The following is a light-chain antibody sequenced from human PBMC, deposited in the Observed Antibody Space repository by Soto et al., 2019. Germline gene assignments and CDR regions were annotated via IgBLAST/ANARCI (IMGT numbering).Light chain of an antibody. CDR2: AAS. CDR1: QAVSRY. CDR3: QQLNSYVFA. J-gene: IGKJ3*01. Sequence: DIQLTQSPSFLSASVGDRVTITCRASQAVSRYLAWYQQKPGKAPNLLIYAASTLRSGVPSRFSGSGSETEFTLAVSSLQPEDFATYYCQQLNSYVFAFCPRTKVDIK. V-gene: IGKV1-9*01.